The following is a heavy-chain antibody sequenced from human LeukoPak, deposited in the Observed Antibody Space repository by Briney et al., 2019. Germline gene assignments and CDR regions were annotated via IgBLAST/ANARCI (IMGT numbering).Heavy chain of an antibody. CDR3: ARARERGSGWFHYFDY. CDR2: IWHAGST. J-gene: IGHJ4*02. CDR1: GGSISPYY. V-gene: IGHV4-59*12. D-gene: IGHD6-19*01. Sequence: SETLSLTCTVSGGSISPYYWSWIRQPPGKGLEWIGYIWHAGSTTYNPSLKSRVTISVDTSKNQFSLKLSSLTAADTALYYCARARERGSGWFHYFDYWGQGTLVSVSS.